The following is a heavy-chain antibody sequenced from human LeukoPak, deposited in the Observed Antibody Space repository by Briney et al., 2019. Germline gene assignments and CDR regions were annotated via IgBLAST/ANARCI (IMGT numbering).Heavy chain of an antibody. CDR1: GFTFSSYA. V-gene: IGHV3-23*01. J-gene: IGHJ5*02. CDR3: AKGGIYSSSSAHARKFDP. Sequence: GGSLRLSCAASGFTFSSYAMSWFRQAPGKGLEWVSAISGSGGSTYYADSVKGRFTISRDNSKNTLYLQMNSLRAEDTAVYYCAKGGIYSSSSAHARKFDPWGQGTLVTVSS. CDR2: ISGSGGST. D-gene: IGHD6-6*01.